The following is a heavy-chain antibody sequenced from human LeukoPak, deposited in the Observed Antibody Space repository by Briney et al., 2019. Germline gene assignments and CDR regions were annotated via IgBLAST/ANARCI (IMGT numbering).Heavy chain of an antibody. V-gene: IGHV3-23*01. J-gene: IGHJ4*02. CDR1: GFTFSSYA. D-gene: IGHD3-3*01. Sequence: GGSLRLSCAASGFTFSSYAMSWVRQAPGKGLEWVSAISGSGGSTYYADSVKGRFTISRDNSKNTLYLQMNSLRAEDTAVYYCAKGPYYDLWSGYWYYWGQGTLVTVSS. CDR3: AKGPYYDLWSGYWYY. CDR2: ISGSGGST.